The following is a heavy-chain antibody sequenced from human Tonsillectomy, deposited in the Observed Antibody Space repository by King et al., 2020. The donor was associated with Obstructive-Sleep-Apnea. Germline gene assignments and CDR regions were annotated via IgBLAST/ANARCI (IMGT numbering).Heavy chain of an antibody. CDR2: IYHSGST. Sequence: VQLQESGPGLVKPSQTLSLTCTVSGGSINSGDYYWTWIRQPPGKGLEWIGFIYHSGSTYFNPSLRSRVTVSIDTSRHQFSLNLNSVTAADTAVYFCARWRGGSGNIDYWGQGILVTVSS. CDR3: ARWRGGSGNIDY. D-gene: IGHD3-10*01. V-gene: IGHV4-30-4*01. CDR1: GGSINSGDYY. J-gene: IGHJ4*02.